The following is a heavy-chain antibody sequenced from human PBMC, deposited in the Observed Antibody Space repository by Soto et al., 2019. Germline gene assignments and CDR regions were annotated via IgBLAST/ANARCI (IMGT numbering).Heavy chain of an antibody. D-gene: IGHD3-3*01. CDR2: IYSSGGT. Sequence: PSETLSLTCTVSGGAISGYYWTWIRQSAGKGLEWIGRIYSSGGTKYNPSLQSRVTMPLDTSKNQFSLRLTSVTAADTAVYYCARGQRFSDSFDPWGQGTLVTVSS. J-gene: IGHJ5*02. V-gene: IGHV4-4*07. CDR3: ARGQRFSDSFDP. CDR1: GGAISGYY.